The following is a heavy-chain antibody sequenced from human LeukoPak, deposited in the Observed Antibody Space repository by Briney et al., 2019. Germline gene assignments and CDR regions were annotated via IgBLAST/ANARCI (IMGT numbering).Heavy chain of an antibody. CDR1: GGSFSGYY. D-gene: IGHD2-2*01. V-gene: IGHV4-34*01. CDR2: INHSGST. CDR3: ARGYQLLSYFPYWFDP. J-gene: IGHJ5*02. Sequence: SETLSLTCAVYGGSFSGYYWSWIRRPPGKGLEWIGEINHSGSTNYNPSLKSRATISVDTSENQFSLKLSSVTAADTAVYYCARGYQLLSYFPYWFDPRGQGTLVTVSS.